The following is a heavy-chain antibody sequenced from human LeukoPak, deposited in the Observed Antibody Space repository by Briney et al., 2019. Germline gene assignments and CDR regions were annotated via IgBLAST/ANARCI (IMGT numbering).Heavy chain of an antibody. V-gene: IGHV3-66*02. CDR1: GFAVSSNY. D-gene: IGHD3-10*01. J-gene: IGHJ4*02. CDR3: ARDGFGSRFDY. CDR2: IYSGGST. Sequence: PGGSLRLSCAASGFAVSSNYMSWVRQAPGKGLEGVSVIYSGGSTYYADSVKGRFTISRDNSKNKVYLQMNSLRTEDTAVYYCARDGFGSRFDYWGQGTLVTVSS.